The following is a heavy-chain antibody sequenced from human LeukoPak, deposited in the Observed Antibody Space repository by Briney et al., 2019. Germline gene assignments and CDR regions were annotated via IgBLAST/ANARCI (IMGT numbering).Heavy chain of an antibody. Sequence: ASVKVSCKASGYTFTSYAMHWVRQAPGQRLEWMGWINAGNGNTKYSQKFQGRVTITRDTSASTAYMELGSLRSEDTAVYYCAGGRNGSGYGDVWGQGTTVTVSS. CDR3: AGGRNGSGYGDV. CDR1: GYTFTSYA. J-gene: IGHJ6*02. V-gene: IGHV1-3*01. D-gene: IGHD3-10*01. CDR2: INAGNGNT.